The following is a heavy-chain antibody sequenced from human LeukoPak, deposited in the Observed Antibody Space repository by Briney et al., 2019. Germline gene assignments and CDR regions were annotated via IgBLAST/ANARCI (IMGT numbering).Heavy chain of an antibody. D-gene: IGHD3-10*01. J-gene: IGHJ5*02. CDR2: INPNSGGT. V-gene: IGHV1-2*02. Sequence: ASVKVSCEVSGYTLTGYYMHGVRRAPGPGRGWRRWINPNSGGTNYTQNFQGRVTMTRDTSISTAYMELSRLRSDDAAVYSCARDGILLWFGVPSGGWFDPWGQGTLVTVSS. CDR1: GYTLTGYY. CDR3: ARDGILLWFGVPSGGWFDP.